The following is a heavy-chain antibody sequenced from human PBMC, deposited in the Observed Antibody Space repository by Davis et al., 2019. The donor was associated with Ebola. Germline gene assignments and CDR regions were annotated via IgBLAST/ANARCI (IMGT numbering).Heavy chain of an antibody. CDR1: GGSFSAYY. V-gene: IGHV4-34*01. D-gene: IGHD3-10*01. J-gene: IGHJ5*02. Sequence: MPSETLSLTCAVYGGSFSAYYWSWIRQPPGKGLEWIGEIHPSGSTNYNPSLKSRVTISVDTSKNQFSLKLSSVTAADTAVYYCARGGPMVRGVYGYNWFDPWGQGTLVTVSS. CDR2: IHPSGST. CDR3: ARGGPMVRGVYGYNWFDP.